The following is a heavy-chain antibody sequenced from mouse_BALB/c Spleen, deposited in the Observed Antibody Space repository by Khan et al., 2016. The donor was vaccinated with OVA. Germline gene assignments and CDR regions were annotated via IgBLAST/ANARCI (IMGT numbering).Heavy chain of an antibody. D-gene: IGHD1-1*01. Sequence: EVQLQESGPGLVKPSQSLSLTCTVTGYSIPSDYAWNWIRQFPGNKLEWMGYISYSGNTNSNPSLRSRISITRDTSKNQFFLQLNSVTTEDTATYYCARVYGGDFDYWGQGTTLTVSS. CDR1: GYSIPSDYA. CDR2: ISYSGNT. CDR3: ARVYGGDFDY. V-gene: IGHV3-2*02. J-gene: IGHJ2*01.